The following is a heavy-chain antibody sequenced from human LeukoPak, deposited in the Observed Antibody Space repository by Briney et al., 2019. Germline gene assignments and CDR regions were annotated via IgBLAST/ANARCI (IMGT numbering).Heavy chain of an antibody. V-gene: IGHV3-7*03. CDR1: GFTFSSYW. Sequence: GGSLRLSCAASGFTFSSYWMSWVRQAPGKGLEWVANIKQDGSEKYYVDSVEGRFTISRDNAKNSLYLQMNSLRAEDTAVYYCAKEVGTGYSSGWSLFDYWGQGTLVTVSS. CDR2: IKQDGSEK. D-gene: IGHD6-19*01. J-gene: IGHJ4*02. CDR3: AKEVGTGYSSGWSLFDY.